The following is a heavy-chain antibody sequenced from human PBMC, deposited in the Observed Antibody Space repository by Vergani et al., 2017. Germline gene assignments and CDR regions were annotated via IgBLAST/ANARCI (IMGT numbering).Heavy chain of an antibody. CDR1: GFTFSSYS. D-gene: IGHD4-17*01. CDR2: ISSSSSYI. Sequence: VQLVESGGGVVQPGRSLRLSCAASGFTFSSYSMNWVRQAPGKGLEWVSSISSSSSYIYYADSVKGRFTISRDNAKNSLYLQMNSLRAEDTAVYYCARDPYGDNAFDIWGQGTMVTVSS. J-gene: IGHJ3*02. CDR3: ARDPYGDNAFDI. V-gene: IGHV3-21*01.